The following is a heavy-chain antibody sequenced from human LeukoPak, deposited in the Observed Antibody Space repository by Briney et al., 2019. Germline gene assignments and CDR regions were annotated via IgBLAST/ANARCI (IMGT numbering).Heavy chain of an antibody. Sequence: PGGSLRLSCAASGFTYSSYAMSWVRLAPGKGLEWVSTISGSGSNTYYADSVKGRFTISRDNSKNTLYLQMNGLRAEDTAVYYCAKGGSSGWYLFDYWGQGTLVTVSS. J-gene: IGHJ4*02. V-gene: IGHV3-23*01. CDR3: AKGGSSGWYLFDY. D-gene: IGHD6-19*01. CDR2: ISGSGSNT. CDR1: GFTYSSYA.